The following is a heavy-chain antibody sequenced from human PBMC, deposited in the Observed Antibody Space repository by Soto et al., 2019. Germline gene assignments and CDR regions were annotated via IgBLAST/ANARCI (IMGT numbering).Heavy chain of an antibody. V-gene: IGHV1-3*01. CDR3: AYGYCSSTSCYGSGLTFDY. J-gene: IGHJ4*02. CDR1: GYTFTSYA. D-gene: IGHD2-2*01. Sequence: QVQLVQSGAEVKKPGASVKVSCKASGYTFTSYAMHWVPQAPGQRLEWMGWINAGNGNTKYSQKFQGRVTITRDTPASTAYMELSSLRSEDTAVYYCAYGYCSSTSCYGSGLTFDYCGQRTLVTVSS. CDR2: INAGNGNT.